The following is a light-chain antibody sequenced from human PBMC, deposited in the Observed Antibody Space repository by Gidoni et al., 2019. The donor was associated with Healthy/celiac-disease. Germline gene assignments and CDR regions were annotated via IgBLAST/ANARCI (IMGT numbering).Light chain of an antibody. CDR1: QGISNY. Sequence: DIQMTQSPSSLSASVGDRVTITCRASQGISNYLAWYQQKPGKVPKLLIYAASTLQSGVPSRFSGSGSGTDFTLPLSSLQPEDVATYYCQKYNSAPQTFGQGTKVEIK. J-gene: IGKJ1*01. V-gene: IGKV1-27*01. CDR2: AAS. CDR3: QKYNSAPQT.